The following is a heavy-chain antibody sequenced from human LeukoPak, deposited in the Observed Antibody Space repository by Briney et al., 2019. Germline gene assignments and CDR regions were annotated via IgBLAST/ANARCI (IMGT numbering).Heavy chain of an antibody. CDR3: ARNGWFGEKLGGFDY. CDR1: GYTFTSYG. D-gene: IGHD3-10*01. Sequence: ASVKVSCKASGYTFTSYGISWVRQAPGQGLEWMGWISAYNGNTNYAQKLQGRVTMTTDTSTSTAYMELRSLRSDDTAVYYCARNGWFGEKLGGFDYWGQGTLVTVSS. J-gene: IGHJ4*02. CDR2: ISAYNGNT. V-gene: IGHV1-18*01.